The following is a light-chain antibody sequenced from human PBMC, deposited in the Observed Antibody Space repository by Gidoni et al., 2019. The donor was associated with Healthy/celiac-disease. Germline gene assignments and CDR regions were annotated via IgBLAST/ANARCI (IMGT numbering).Light chain of an antibody. CDR2: DAS. Sequence: IQMTQSPSSLSASVGDRVTITCRASQVISNYLNWYQQKPGKAPKLLIYDASNLETGVPSRFSGSGSGTDFTFTISSLQPEDIATYYCQQYDNLPFTFGPXTKVDIK. J-gene: IGKJ3*01. CDR3: QQYDNLPFT. CDR1: QVISNY. V-gene: IGKV1-33*01.